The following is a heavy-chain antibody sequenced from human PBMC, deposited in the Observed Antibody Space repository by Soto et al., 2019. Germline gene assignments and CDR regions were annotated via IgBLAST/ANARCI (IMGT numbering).Heavy chain of an antibody. D-gene: IGHD6-19*01. CDR3: AKGNTSGWYFFDH. Sequence: DVRVWESGGGLVQPGGSLRLSCEASGFTFSNCAMSWVRQAPGKGLEWVSGISGTGRTTFYTDSVKGRFTISRDNSKNTVDLQMNSLRDDDTAVYYCAKGNTSGWYFFDHWGQGALVTVSS. V-gene: IGHV3-23*01. CDR2: ISGTGRTT. J-gene: IGHJ4*02. CDR1: GFTFSNCA.